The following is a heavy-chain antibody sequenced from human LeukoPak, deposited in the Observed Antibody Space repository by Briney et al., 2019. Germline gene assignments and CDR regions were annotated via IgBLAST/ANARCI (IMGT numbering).Heavy chain of an antibody. CDR3: ARATYYGSAFDY. V-gene: IGHV1-2*02. CDR1: GYTFTGYY. CDR2: INPNGGGT. J-gene: IGHJ4*02. D-gene: IGHD3-10*01. Sequence: ASVKVSCKASGYTFTGYYMHWERQAPGQGLEWMGWINPNGGGTKYEQKFQGRVTMTRDTSISTAYMELSSLRSDDTAVYYCARATYYGSAFDYWGQGTLVTVSS.